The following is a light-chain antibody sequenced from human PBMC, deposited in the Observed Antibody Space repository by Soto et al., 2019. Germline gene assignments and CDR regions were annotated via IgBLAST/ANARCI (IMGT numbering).Light chain of an antibody. J-gene: IGKJ1*01. CDR2: LGS. Sequence: DIVMTQSPLSLPVTPGEPASISCRSSQSFLHSNGYNYLDWYLQKPGQSPQLLIYLGSNRASGVPDRFSGSGSGTDFTLKISRVEAEDVGVYYCMQALQTPTFGQGTKVDIK. CDR3: MQALQTPT. CDR1: QSFLHSNGYNY. V-gene: IGKV2-28*01.